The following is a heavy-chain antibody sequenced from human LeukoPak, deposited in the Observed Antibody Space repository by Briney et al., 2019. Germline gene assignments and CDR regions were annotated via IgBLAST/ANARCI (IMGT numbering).Heavy chain of an antibody. CDR2: FDPEDGET. CDR1: GYTLTELS. D-gene: IGHD2-2*01. CDR3: AIYCSSTSCYVPVSAFDI. Sequence: SVKVSCKVSGYTLTELSMHWVRQAPGKGLEWMGGFDPEDGETIYAQKFQGRVSMTEDTSTDTAYMELSSLRSEDTAVYYCAIYCSSTSCYVPVSAFDIWGQGTMVTVSS. J-gene: IGHJ3*02. V-gene: IGHV1-24*01.